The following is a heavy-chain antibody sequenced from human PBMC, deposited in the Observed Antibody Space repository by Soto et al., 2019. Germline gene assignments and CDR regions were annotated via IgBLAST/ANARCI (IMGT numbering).Heavy chain of an antibody. CDR2: IIHSGRD. D-gene: IGHD4-17*01. CDR1: GGSFSGYH. CDR3: ARRPPRWIGFGDYQGLDI. Sequence: QVHLQQWGAGLLKPSETLSLTCAVDGGSFSGYHWTWIRQFPGKGLEWIGEIIHSGRDNYNPSLPGRVSLSIDPSKKPFSLKVTSVTASDTALYYCARRPPRWIGFGDYQGLDIWGGGTLVTVSS. J-gene: IGHJ2*01. V-gene: IGHV4-34*12.